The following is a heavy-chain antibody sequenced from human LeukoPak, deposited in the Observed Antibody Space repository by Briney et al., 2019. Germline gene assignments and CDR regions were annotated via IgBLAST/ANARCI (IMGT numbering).Heavy chain of an antibody. V-gene: IGHV3-48*01. D-gene: IGHD3-3*01. CDR3: ARTYDFGRGPPGDAFDN. CDR2: IDARSGIT. Sequence: PGGSLRLSCAASGFTFSSYAMHWVRQAPGKGPEWVSYIDARSGITYYVDSVQGRFTISRDDARESVFLQMDGLRVDDTAVYYCARTYDFGRGPPGDAFDNWGPGTWVIVSS. CDR1: GFTFSSYA. J-gene: IGHJ3*02.